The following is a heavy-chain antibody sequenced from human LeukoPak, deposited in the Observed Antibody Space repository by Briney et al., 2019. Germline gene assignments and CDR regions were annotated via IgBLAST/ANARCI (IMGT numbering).Heavy chain of an antibody. J-gene: IGHJ6*03. CDR1: GASISSYY. D-gene: IGHD2-21*02. Sequence: PSETLSLTCTVSGASISSYYWSWIRQPPGKGLEWIGYIYYSGSTNYNPSLKSRVTISVDTSKNQFSLKLSSVTAADTALYYCTRDVTVAYYYYHMDVWGKGSTITVSS. V-gene: IGHV4-59*12. CDR2: IYYSGST. CDR3: TRDVTVAYYYYHMDV.